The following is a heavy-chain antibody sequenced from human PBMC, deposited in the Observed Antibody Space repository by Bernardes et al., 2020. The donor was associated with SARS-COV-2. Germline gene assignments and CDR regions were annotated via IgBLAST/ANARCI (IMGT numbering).Heavy chain of an antibody. D-gene: IGHD6-13*01. Sequence: SETLSLTCTVSGGSISTYYWSWIRQPPGKGLEWIGYIYYSGSANYNPSLKSRVTMSVDTSKNQFSLKLSSVIAADTAVYYCAREGASGSFSEFWGQGTLVTVSS. V-gene: IGHV4-59*01. J-gene: IGHJ4*02. CDR3: AREGASGSFSEF. CDR1: GGSISTYY. CDR2: IYYSGSA.